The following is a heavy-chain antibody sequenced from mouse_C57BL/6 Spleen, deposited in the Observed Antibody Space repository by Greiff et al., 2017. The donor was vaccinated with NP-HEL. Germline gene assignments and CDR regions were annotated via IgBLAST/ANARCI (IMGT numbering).Heavy chain of an antibody. CDR2: IYPGDGDT. CDR1: GYAFSSSW. D-gene: IGHD1-1*01. J-gene: IGHJ2*01. V-gene: IGHV1-82*01. Sequence: QVQLQQSGPELVKPGASVKISCKASGYAFSSSWMNWVKQRPGKGLEWIGRIYPGDGDTNYNGKFKGKATLTVDKASSTAYMQLSILTSDDSAVDFCARDYGSSYDFDYWGQGTTLTVSS. CDR3: ARDYGSSYDFDY.